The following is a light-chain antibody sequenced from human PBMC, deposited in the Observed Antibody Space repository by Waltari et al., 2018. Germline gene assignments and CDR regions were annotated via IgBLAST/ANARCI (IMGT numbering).Light chain of an antibody. V-gene: IGLV2-14*03. CDR1: SSDVGGYNY. Sequence: QSALTQPASVSGSPGQSITIPCPGTSSDVGGYNYVSWYQQHPDKAPKLMIYDVNNRASGVSNRFSGSKSGNTASLTISGLQAEDEADYYCSSYTSSSTLFGGGTKLTVL. CDR2: DVN. J-gene: IGLJ2*01. CDR3: SSYTSSSTL.